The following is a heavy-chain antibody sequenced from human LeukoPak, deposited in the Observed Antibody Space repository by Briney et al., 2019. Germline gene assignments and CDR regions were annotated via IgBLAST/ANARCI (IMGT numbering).Heavy chain of an antibody. Sequence: AETLSLTCTVSGGSISSYYWSWIRQPPGKGLEWIGYIYYSGSTYYNPSLKSRVTISVDTSKNQFSLKLSSVTAADTAVYYCARAGIFGVVDYWGQGTLVTVSS. V-gene: IGHV4-59*08. J-gene: IGHJ4*02. CDR3: ARAGIFGVVDY. D-gene: IGHD3-3*01. CDR2: IYYSGST. CDR1: GGSISSYY.